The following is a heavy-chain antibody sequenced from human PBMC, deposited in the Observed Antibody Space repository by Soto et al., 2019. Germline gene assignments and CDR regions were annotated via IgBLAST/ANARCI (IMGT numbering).Heavy chain of an antibody. D-gene: IGHD5-18*01. CDR3: TRAFDFIGYSYGYDLGVNFDY. CDR2: IRSKAYGGTT. Sequence: GGSLRLSCTASGFTFGDYAMSWFRQAPGKGLEWVGFIRSKAYGGTTEYAASVKGRFTISRDDSKSIAYLQMNSLKTEDTAVYYCTRAFDFIGYSYGYDLGVNFDYWGQGTLVTVSS. CDR1: GFTFGDYA. V-gene: IGHV3-49*03. J-gene: IGHJ4*02.